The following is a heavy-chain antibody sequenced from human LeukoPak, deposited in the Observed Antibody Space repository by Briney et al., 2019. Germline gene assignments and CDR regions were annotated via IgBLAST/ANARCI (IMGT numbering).Heavy chain of an antibody. V-gene: IGHV1-69*05. Sequence: SVKVSCKASGGTFSSYAISWVRQAPGQGLEWMGGIIPIFGTANYAQRFQGRVTITTDESTSTAYMELRRLRSDDTAVYYCTRDYSGDYWGQGTLVTVSS. CDR2: IIPIFGTA. D-gene: IGHD3-10*01. J-gene: IGHJ4*02. CDR1: GGTFSSYA. CDR3: TRDYSGDY.